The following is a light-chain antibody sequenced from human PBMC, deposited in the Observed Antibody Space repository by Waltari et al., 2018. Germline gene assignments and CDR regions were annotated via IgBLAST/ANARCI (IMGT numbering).Light chain of an antibody. V-gene: IGLV4-69*01. Sequence: QLVLTQSPSASASLGASVKLTCTLSSGPSSHINAWHQHQPEKGPRYLRKVNSDGSHSKGDEIPDRFSGSSSGAERYLTISSLQSEDEADYYCQTGGHGTWVFGGGTKLTVL. CDR1: SGPSSHI. J-gene: IGLJ3*02. CDR3: QTGGHGTWV. CDR2: VNSDGSH.